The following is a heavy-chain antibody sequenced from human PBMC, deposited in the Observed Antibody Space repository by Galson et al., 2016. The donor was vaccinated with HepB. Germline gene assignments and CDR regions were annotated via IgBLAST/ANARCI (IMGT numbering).Heavy chain of an antibody. Sequence: SLRLSCAASGFTFSSYAMHWVRQAPGKGLEWVAGISFDGNIKYYADSVKGRFTISRDNSKNTLYLQMNSLIAEDTAVYYCNPRRVGGDPHVDFWGQGTLVTVSS. J-gene: IGHJ4*02. CDR1: GFTFSSYA. CDR2: ISFDGNIK. V-gene: IGHV3-30*04. CDR3: NPRRVGGDPHVDF. D-gene: IGHD3-16*01.